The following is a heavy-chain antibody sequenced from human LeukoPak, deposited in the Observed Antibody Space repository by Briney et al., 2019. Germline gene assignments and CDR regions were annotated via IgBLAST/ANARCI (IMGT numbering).Heavy chain of an antibody. V-gene: IGHV3-23*01. CDR1: GGSTFRKYD. Sequence: PGGSLRLSCAASGGSTFRKYDLNWVRQAPGKGLEWVSLMSSGGTTYYAESVRGRFTVSRDISKNTLYPQVNSLRTEDTAVYYCAKVLGFGGDAYGMDVWGQGTTVTVSS. CDR2: MSSGGTT. J-gene: IGHJ6*02. CDR3: AKVLGFGGDAYGMDV. D-gene: IGHD3-10*01.